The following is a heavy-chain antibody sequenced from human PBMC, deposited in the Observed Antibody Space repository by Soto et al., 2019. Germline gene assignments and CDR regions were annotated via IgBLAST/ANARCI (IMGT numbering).Heavy chain of an antibody. V-gene: IGHV4-59*01. CDR3: AWIIRTLAWDGVDV. D-gene: IGHD1-26*01. J-gene: IGHJ6*02. Sequence: LSETLSLTCTVSAGSISSYYWGWIRQSPGKGLEWIGYIYNSGSTNYNPSLKSRLTMSVDTSKNQFSLKLSSVTAADTAVYYCAWIIRTLAWDGVDVWGQGTRVTVAS. CDR1: AGSISSYY. CDR2: IYNSGST.